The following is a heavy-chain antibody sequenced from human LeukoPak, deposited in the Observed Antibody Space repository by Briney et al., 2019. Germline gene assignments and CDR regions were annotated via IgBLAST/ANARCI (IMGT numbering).Heavy chain of an antibody. J-gene: IGHJ4*02. CDR2: IYYSGYT. V-gene: IGHV4-59*01. CDR3: ARVGTNGWDY. Sequence: PSETLSLTCTVSGGSISSYYWSWIRQPPGKGLKWIGNIYYSGYTTYSPSLRSRVTISVDTSKNQFSLKLSSVTAADTAVYYCARVGTNGWDYWGQGTLVTVSS. D-gene: IGHD2-8*01. CDR1: GGSISSYY.